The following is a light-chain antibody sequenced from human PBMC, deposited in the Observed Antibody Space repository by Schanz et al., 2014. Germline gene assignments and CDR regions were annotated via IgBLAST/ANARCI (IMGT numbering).Light chain of an antibody. CDR2: EVT. CDR3: SSYAGNNIWV. Sequence: QSVLTQPPSASGSPGQSVTISCTGTSNDVGRYDYVSWYQQHPGKAPKLILFEVTKRPSGVPDRFSGSKSGNTASLTVSGLQAEDEADYYCSSYAGNNIWVFGGGTKLTVL. J-gene: IGLJ3*02. CDR1: SNDVGRYDY. V-gene: IGLV2-8*01.